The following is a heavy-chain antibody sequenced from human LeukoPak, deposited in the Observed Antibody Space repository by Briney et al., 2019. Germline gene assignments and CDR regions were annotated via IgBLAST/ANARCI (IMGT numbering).Heavy chain of an antibody. CDR1: GYSFTSYW. J-gene: IGHJ4*02. Sequence: PGESLKISCKGSGYSFTSYWIGWVRQMPGKGLEWMGIIYPGDSDTRYSPSFQGQVTISADKSISTAYLQWSSLKASDTAMYYCAXXXXFWSGLYYFDYWGQGTLVTVSS. CDR2: IYPGDSDT. D-gene: IGHD3-3*01. CDR3: AXXXXFWSGLYYFDY. V-gene: IGHV5-51*01.